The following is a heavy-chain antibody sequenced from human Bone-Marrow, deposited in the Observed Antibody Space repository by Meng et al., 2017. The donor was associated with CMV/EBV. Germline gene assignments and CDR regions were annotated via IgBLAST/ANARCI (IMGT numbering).Heavy chain of an antibody. CDR2: IIPILGIA. V-gene: IGHV1-69*10. D-gene: IGHD2-15*01. J-gene: IGHJ6*01. CDR1: GGTFSSYA. Sequence: SVKVSCKASGGTFSSYAISWVRQAPGQGLEWMGGIIPILGIANYAQKFQGRVTITADKSTSTAYMELSSLRSEDTAVYYCARAQWRKRLYYYYYYGMDVWGQGTMVTGSS. CDR3: ARAQWRKRLYYYYYYGMDV.